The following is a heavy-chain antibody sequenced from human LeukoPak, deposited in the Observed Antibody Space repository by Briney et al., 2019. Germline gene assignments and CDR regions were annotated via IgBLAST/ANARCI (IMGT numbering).Heavy chain of an antibody. Sequence: PSETLSLTCTVSGGSISSYYWSWIRQPPGKGLEWIGYIYYSGSTNYNPSLESRVTISVDTSKNQFSLKLSSVTAADTAVYYCARGGPLSHNFDYWGQGTLVTVSS. V-gene: IGHV4-59*12. CDR1: GGSISSYY. J-gene: IGHJ4*02. CDR3: ARGGPLSHNFDY. CDR2: IYYSGST.